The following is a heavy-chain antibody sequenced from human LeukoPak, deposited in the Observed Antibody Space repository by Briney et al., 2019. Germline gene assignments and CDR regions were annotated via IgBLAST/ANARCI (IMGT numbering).Heavy chain of an antibody. CDR2: IYYSGTT. Sequence: SETLSLTCTVSGGSITSYYWSWIRQPPGKGLEWIGYIYYSGTTNYNPSLKSRVTMSVDTSKNQFSLKLSSVTAADTAVYYCARRGIAAAGYDYWGQGTLVTVSS. J-gene: IGHJ4*02. V-gene: IGHV4-59*08. CDR3: ARRGIAAAGYDY. D-gene: IGHD6-13*01. CDR1: GGSITSYY.